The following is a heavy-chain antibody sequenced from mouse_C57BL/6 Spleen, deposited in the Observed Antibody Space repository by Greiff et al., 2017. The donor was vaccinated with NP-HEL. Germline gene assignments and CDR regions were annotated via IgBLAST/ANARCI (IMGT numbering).Heavy chain of an antibody. D-gene: IGHD1-1*01. J-gene: IGHJ2*01. Sequence: QVQLQQPGAELVKPGASVKLSCKASGYTFTSYWMQWVKQRPGQGLEWIGEIDPSDSYTNYNQKFKGKATLTVDTSSSTAYMQLSSLTSEDSAVYYCARYPATYYFDYWGQGTTLTVSS. V-gene: IGHV1-50*01. CDR2: IDPSDSYT. CDR1: GYTFTSYW. CDR3: ARYPATYYFDY.